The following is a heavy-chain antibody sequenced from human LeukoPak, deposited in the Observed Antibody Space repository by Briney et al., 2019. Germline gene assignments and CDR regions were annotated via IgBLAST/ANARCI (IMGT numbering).Heavy chain of an antibody. D-gene: IGHD6-19*01. CDR2: ISSSSSYI. CDR1: GFTFSSYS. CDR3: ARKSGWYGRAYDY. J-gene: IGHJ4*02. V-gene: IGHV3-21*01. Sequence: GGSLRLSCAASGFTFSSYSMNWVRQAPGKGLEWVSSISSSSSYIYYADSVKGRFTISRDNAKNSLYLQMNSLRAEDTAVYYCARKSGWYGRAYDYWGQGTLVTVSS.